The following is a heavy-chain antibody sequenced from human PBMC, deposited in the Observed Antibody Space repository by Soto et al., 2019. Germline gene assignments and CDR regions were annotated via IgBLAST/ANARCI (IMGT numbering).Heavy chain of an antibody. CDR1: GGSISSGGYY. CDR2: IYHSCST. Sequence: QVQLQESGPGLVKPSQTLSLTCTVSGGSISSGGYYWSWIRQHPGKGLEWIGYIYHSCSTSYNPSLKSRVTITVDTSKNQFSLKLSSVTAADTAVYYCARAFDDSGAQFDYWGQGTLVTVSS. V-gene: IGHV4-31*03. J-gene: IGHJ4*02. CDR3: ARAFDDSGAQFDY. D-gene: IGHD4-17*01.